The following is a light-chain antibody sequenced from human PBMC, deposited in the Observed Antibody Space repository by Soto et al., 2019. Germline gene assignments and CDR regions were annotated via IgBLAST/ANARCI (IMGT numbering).Light chain of an antibody. V-gene: IGKV3-15*01. CDR3: QQYNNWPII. J-gene: IGKJ5*01. Sequence: EIVLTQSPATLSVSPGERATLSCRASQSVSGDLAWYHHKPGQAPRLLIYDASTRALDTPARFAGSWAGTECTLTISSLQSEDVAVYFCQQYNNWPIILGQGTRLEIK. CDR2: DAS. CDR1: QSVSGD.